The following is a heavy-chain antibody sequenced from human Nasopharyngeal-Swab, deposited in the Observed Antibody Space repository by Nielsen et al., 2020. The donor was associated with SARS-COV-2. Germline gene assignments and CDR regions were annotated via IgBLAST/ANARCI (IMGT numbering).Heavy chain of an antibody. J-gene: IGHJ6*02. D-gene: IGHD2-21*01. CDR2: ISSSSSAI. V-gene: IGHV3-48*04. CDR3: AKAPYLRGLDV. CDR1: GFSFSTYG. Sequence: GESLKISCAASGFSFSTYGMSWVRQAPGKGLEWISYISSSSSAIYYADSVKGRFTISRDNAKNSLYLQMNSLRVEDTAVYYCAKAPYLRGLDVWGQGTTVTVSS.